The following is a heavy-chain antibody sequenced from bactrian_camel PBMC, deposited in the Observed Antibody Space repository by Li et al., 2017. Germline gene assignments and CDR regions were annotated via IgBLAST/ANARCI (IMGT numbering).Heavy chain of an antibody. J-gene: IGHJ4*01. CDR1: GNINSITC. V-gene: IGHV3S53*01. D-gene: IGHD6*01. Sequence: HVQLVGSGGDLVQSGGSLRLSCAASGNINSITCMGWFRQAPGKGREGVAAITSGGTTYYSDSVKGRFTISRDDAKNALYLQLNSLRTEDTAMYYCTREDPGAGRADWGQGTQVTVS. CDR2: ITSGGTT. CDR3: TREDPGAGRAD.